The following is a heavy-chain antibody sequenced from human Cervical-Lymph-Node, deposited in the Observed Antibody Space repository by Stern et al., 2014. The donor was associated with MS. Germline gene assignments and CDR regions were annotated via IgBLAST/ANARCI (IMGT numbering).Heavy chain of an antibody. CDR1: GFAFSRHG. CDR3: ATEKGACSGDDCPVTFDS. Sequence: VQLVESGGGVIQPGRSLRLSCAASGFAFSRHGMHWVRQVPGKGLEWVAVIWFDGTNETYEDSVKGRFTISRDNSKNSLYLQMNNLRVEDTAIYYCATEKGACSGDDCPVTFDSWGQGTLVTVSS. J-gene: IGHJ4*02. CDR2: IWFDGTNE. D-gene: IGHD2-21*02. V-gene: IGHV3-33*03.